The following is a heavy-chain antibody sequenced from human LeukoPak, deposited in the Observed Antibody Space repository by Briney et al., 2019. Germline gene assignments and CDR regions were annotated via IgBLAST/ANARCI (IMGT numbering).Heavy chain of an antibody. D-gene: IGHD6-19*01. J-gene: IGHJ4*02. CDR3: ARAPSGWYSYYFDY. Sequence: GGSLRLSCAASGFTVSSNYMSWVRQAPGKGLEWVSVIYSGGSTYYADSVKGRFTISRDNSKNTLYLQMNSLRAEDTAVYYCARAPSGWYSYYFDYWGQGTLVTVSS. CDR1: GFTVSSNY. V-gene: IGHV3-53*01. CDR2: IYSGGST.